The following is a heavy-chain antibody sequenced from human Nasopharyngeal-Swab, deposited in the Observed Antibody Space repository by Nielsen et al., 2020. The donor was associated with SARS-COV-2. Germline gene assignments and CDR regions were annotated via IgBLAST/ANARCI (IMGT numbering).Heavy chain of an antibody. Sequence: GESLKISCAASGFTFSDYYMSCIRQAPGKGLEWVSYISSSGSTIYYADSVKGRFTISRDNAKNSLYLQMNSLRAEDTAVYYCARDIVLNGTTYYYYGMDVWGQGTTVTVSS. J-gene: IGHJ6*02. CDR3: ARDIVLNGTTYYYYGMDV. CDR1: GFTFSDYY. D-gene: IGHD1-7*01. CDR2: ISSSGSTI. V-gene: IGHV3-11*01.